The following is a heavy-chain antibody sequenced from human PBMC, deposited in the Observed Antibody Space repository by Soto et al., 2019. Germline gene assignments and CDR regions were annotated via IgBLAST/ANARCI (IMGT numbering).Heavy chain of an antibody. CDR1: GFTFSSYG. V-gene: IGHV3-33*01. D-gene: IGHD2-15*01. J-gene: IGHJ6*02. CDR2: IWYDGSNK. Sequence: GGSLRLSCAASGFTFSSYGMHWVRQAPGKGLEWVAVIWYDGSNKYYADSVKGRFTISRDNSKNTLYLQMNSLRAEDTAVYYCARGIRQTPTKKYYYYGLDVWGQGTTVTVSS. CDR3: ARGIRQTPTKKYYYYGLDV.